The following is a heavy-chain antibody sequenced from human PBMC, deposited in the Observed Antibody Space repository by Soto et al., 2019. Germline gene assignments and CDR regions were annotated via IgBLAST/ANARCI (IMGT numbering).Heavy chain of an antibody. CDR1: GYTPTELS. CDR3: ATDSGGVVVVAATRDSRSYYYGMDV. V-gene: IGHV1-24*01. J-gene: IGHJ6*02. D-gene: IGHD2-15*01. CDR2: FDPEDGET. Sequence: ASVKVSCKVSGYTPTELSMHWVRQAPGKGLEWMGGFDPEDGETIYAQKFQGRVTMTEDTSTDTAYMELSSLRSEDTAVYYCATDSGGVVVVAATRDSRSYYYGMDVWGQGTTVTVSS.